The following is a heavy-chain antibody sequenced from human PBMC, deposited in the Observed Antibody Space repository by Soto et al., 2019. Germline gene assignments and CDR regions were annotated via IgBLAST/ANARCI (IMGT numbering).Heavy chain of an antibody. V-gene: IGHV3-13*01. CDR3: ARDVTYYDSSAFDY. D-gene: IGHD3-22*01. CDR1: GFTFSSYD. J-gene: IGHJ4*02. CDR2: IGTAGDT. Sequence: GGSLRLSCAASGFTFSSYDMHWVRQATGKGLECVSAIGTAGDTYYPGSVKGRFTISRENAKNPLYLQMNSLRAEDTAVYYCARDVTYYDSSAFDYWGQGTLVTVSS.